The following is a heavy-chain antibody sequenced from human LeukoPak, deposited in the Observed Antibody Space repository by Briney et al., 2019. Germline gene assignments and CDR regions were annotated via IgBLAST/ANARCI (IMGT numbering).Heavy chain of an antibody. D-gene: IGHD3-10*01. J-gene: IGHJ4*02. CDR1: GYTFTGYY. CDR2: INPNSGGT. Sequence: GASVKVSCKASGYTFTGYYMHWVRQAPGQGLEWMGWINPNSGGTNYAQKFQGRVTMARDTSISTAYMELSRLRSDDTAVYYCARDRAYYYGSGSYSYWGQGTLVTVSS. V-gene: IGHV1-2*02. CDR3: ARDRAYYYGSGSYSY.